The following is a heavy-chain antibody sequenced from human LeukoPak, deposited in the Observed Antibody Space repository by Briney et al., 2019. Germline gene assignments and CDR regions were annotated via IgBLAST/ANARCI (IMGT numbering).Heavy chain of an antibody. CDR1: GGSFSGYY. J-gene: IGHJ4*02. Sequence: SETLSLTCAVYGGSFSGYYWSWIRQPPGKGLEWIGEINHSGSTNYNPSLKSRVTISVDTSKNQLSLKLSSVTAADTAVYYCARGLSGCYSQFDYWGQGTLVTVSS. CDR3: ARGLSGCYSQFDY. CDR2: INHSGST. D-gene: IGHD1-26*01. V-gene: IGHV4-34*01.